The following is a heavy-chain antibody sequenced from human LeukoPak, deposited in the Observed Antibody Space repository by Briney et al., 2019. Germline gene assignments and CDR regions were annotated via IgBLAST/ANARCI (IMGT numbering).Heavy chain of an antibody. D-gene: IGHD6-19*01. Sequence: SETLSLTCTVSGCSINSYYWSWIRQPPGKGLEWIGYIYYSGTTNYNPSLKSRVTISVDTSKNQFSLKLRSVTAADTALYYCAGGSVAVAGRVDYLGQGTLVTVSS. CDR1: GCSINSYY. CDR3: AGGSVAVAGRVDY. CDR2: IYYSGTT. J-gene: IGHJ4*02. V-gene: IGHV4-59*01.